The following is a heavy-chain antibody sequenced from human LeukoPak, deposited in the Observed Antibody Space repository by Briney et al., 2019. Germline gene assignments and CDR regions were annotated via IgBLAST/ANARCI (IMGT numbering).Heavy chain of an antibody. V-gene: IGHV3-33*01. CDR2: IWYDGSNK. D-gene: IGHD6-13*01. CDR3: AREGVAAAGTELDY. CDR1: GFTISSYG. J-gene: IGHJ4*02. Sequence: GGSLRLSCAASGFTISSYGMHWVRQAPGKGLEWVAVIWYDGSNKYYADSVKGRFTTSRDNSKNTLYLQMNSLRAEDTAVYYCAREGVAAAGTELDYWGQGTLVTVSS.